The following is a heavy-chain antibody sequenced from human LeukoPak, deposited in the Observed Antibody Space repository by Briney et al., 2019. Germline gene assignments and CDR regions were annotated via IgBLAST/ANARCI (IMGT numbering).Heavy chain of an antibody. V-gene: IGHV3-48*01. Sequence: TGGSLRLSCADSGFTFSSYGMNWVRQAPGKGLEWISYISSSSSTRYYADSVKGRFTISRDNARNSLYLQMNSLRAEDTAIYYCARRGIAGSLDYWGQGALVTVSS. CDR3: ARRGIAGSLDY. CDR2: ISSSSSTR. J-gene: IGHJ4*02. CDR1: GFTFSSYG. D-gene: IGHD2-21*01.